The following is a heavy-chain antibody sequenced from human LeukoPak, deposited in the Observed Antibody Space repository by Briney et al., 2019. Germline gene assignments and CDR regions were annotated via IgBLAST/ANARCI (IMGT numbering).Heavy chain of an antibody. V-gene: IGHV4-59*01. J-gene: IGHJ4*02. D-gene: IGHD3-22*01. CDR1: GGSIISYY. CDR3: ARVSYYDSSGYSLPFDY. Sequence: SETLSLTCTVSGGSIISYYWSWIRQTPGKGLEWIGYIYYSGSTNYNPSLKSRVTISVDTSKNQFSLKLSSVTAADTAVYYCARVSYYDSSGYSLPFDYWGQGTLVTVSS. CDR2: IYYSGST.